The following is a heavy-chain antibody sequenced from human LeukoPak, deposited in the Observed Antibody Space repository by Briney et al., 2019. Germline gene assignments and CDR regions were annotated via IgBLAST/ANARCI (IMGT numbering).Heavy chain of an antibody. Sequence: GESLKISCQGSGYTFTSYWIGWVRQMPVKGLEWMGSIYPGDSDTKYSPSFQGQVTISVDKSTNTAYLQWKSRKASDTAMYYCARGDVVRGVSWFDSWGQGALVTVSS. CDR1: GYTFTSYW. J-gene: IGHJ5*01. V-gene: IGHV5-51*01. D-gene: IGHD2-21*02. CDR2: IYPGDSDT. CDR3: ARGDVVRGVSWFDS.